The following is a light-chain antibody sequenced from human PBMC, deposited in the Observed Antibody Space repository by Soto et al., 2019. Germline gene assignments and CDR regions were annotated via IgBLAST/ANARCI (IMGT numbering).Light chain of an antibody. J-gene: IGLJ1*01. Sequence: QSVLTQPPSVSGAPGQRVSSSCTGSTSNIGAPYDVHWYQHLPGAAPKLLIYGDNNRPSGVPDRFSGSKSGTSASLAITSLQAEDEADYYCQSYDISLHNYVFGTGTKV. CDR2: GDN. V-gene: IGLV1-40*01. CDR3: QSYDISLHNYV. CDR1: TSNIGAPYD.